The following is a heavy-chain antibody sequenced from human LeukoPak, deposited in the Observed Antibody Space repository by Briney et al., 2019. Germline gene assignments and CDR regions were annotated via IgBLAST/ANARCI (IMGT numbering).Heavy chain of an antibody. J-gene: IGHJ4*02. CDR2: ISYDGSNK. CDR1: GFTFSSYA. CDR3: ARGTDIVVVVAATVAHDYGDY. D-gene: IGHD2-15*01. V-gene: IGHV3-30-3*01. Sequence: QSGGSLRLSCAASGFTFSSYAMHWVRQAPGKGLEWVAVISYDGSNKYYADSVKGRFTISRDNSKNTLYLQMNSLRAEDTAVYYCARGTDIVVVVAATVAHDYGDYWGQGTLVTVSS.